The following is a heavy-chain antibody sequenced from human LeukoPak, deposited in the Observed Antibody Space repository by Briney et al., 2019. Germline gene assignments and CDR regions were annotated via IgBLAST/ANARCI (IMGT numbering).Heavy chain of an antibody. V-gene: IGHV4-30-2*01. J-gene: IGHJ4*02. Sequence: TSQTLSLTCAVSGGSISSGGYSWSWIRQPPGKGLEWIGYIYHSGSTYYNPSLKSRVTISVDRSKNQFSLKLSSVTAADTAVYYCASRAYSSSWYSWDYWGQGTLVTVSS. CDR2: IYHSGST. CDR1: GGSISSGGYS. D-gene: IGHD6-13*01. CDR3: ASRAYSSSWYSWDY.